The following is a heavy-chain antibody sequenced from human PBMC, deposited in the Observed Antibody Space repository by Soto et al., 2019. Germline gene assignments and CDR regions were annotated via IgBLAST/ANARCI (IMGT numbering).Heavy chain of an antibody. Sequence: EVQLVESGGGLVQPGGSLRLSCAASGHTFSDRYMDWVRQAPGKGLEWVGRIRKKSNSYTTEYAGYVKGRFIISRDDSTNSLYLQMSSLKTEDTAVYYCTTVTTVDYYFDYWGQGTLVTVSS. V-gene: IGHV3-72*01. J-gene: IGHJ4*02. CDR1: GHTFSDRY. CDR3: TTVTTVDYYFDY. D-gene: IGHD4-17*01. CDR2: IRKKSNSYTT.